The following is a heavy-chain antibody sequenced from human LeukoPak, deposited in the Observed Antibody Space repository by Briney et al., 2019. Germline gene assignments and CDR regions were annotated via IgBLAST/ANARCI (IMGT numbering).Heavy chain of an antibody. CDR1: GGSISTYY. CDR3: ARVLRDYYDSSGYTPFDY. V-gene: IGHV4-59*12. Sequence: MSSETLSLTCTVSGGSISTYYWNWIRQPPGKGLEWIGYVYYSGRTNYNPSLKSRVTISIDTSKSQFSLKLSSVTAADTAVYYCARVLRDYYDSSGYTPFDYWGQGTLVTVSS. J-gene: IGHJ4*02. CDR2: VYYSGRT. D-gene: IGHD3-22*01.